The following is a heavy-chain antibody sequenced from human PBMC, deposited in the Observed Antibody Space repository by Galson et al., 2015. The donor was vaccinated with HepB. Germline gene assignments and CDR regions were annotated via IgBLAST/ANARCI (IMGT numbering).Heavy chain of an antibody. D-gene: IGHD2-2*01. Sequence: SLRLSCAASGFTFNSAWMTWVRQAPGKGLEWIGRIKSEAYGGTADYAAPVKGRFTISRDDSENTLYLQIKSLKTEDTGVYYCTTVPAAREDFWGQGTLLSVSS. CDR1: GFTFNSAW. J-gene: IGHJ4*02. CDR3: TTVPAAREDF. V-gene: IGHV3-15*01. CDR2: IKSEAYGGTA.